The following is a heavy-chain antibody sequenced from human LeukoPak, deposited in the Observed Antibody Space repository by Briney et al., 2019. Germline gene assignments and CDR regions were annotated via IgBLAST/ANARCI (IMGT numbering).Heavy chain of an antibody. Sequence: GASVKVSCKASGYTFTSYGISWVRQAPGQGLEWMGWISAYNGNTNYAQKLQGRVTTTTDTSTSTAYMELRSLRSDDTAVYYCARMIAAAGTGYYYYYMDVWGKGTTVTISS. CDR2: ISAYNGNT. J-gene: IGHJ6*03. V-gene: IGHV1-18*01. D-gene: IGHD6-13*01. CDR3: ARMIAAAGTGYYYYYMDV. CDR1: GYTFTSYG.